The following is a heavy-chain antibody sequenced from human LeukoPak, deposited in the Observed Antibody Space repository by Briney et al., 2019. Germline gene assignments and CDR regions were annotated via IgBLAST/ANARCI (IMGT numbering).Heavy chain of an antibody. D-gene: IGHD3-22*01. V-gene: IGHV4-59*08. CDR1: GGSISSYY. CDR3: ARAPRTYYYDSSGYSFDY. CDR2: IYYSGST. J-gene: IGHJ4*02. Sequence: PSETLSLTCTVSGGSISSYYWSWIRQPPGKGLEWIGYIYYSGSTNYNPSLKSRVTISVDASKNQFSLKLSSVTAADTAVYYCARAPRTYYYDSSGYSFDYWGQGTLVTVSS.